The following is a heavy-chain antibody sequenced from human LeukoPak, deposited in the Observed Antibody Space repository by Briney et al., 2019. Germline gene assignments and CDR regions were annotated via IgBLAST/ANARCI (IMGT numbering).Heavy chain of an antibody. Sequence: MSSETLSLTCTVSGGSIRSYYWSWIRQPAGKGLEGIGRIYTSGSTNYNPSLKSRVTMSVDTSKNQFSLKLSSVTAADTAVYYCARDLMVAATPSYYYYMDVWGKGTTVTVSS. CDR3: ARDLMVAATPSYYYYMDV. V-gene: IGHV4-4*07. D-gene: IGHD2-15*01. CDR2: IYTSGST. CDR1: GGSIRSYY. J-gene: IGHJ6*03.